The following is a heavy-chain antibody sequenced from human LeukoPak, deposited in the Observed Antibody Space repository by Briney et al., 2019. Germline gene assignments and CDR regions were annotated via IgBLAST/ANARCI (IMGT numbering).Heavy chain of an antibody. CDR2: ISWNSGSI. J-gene: IGHJ4*02. CDR1: GFTFDDYA. Sequence: GGSLRLSCAASGFTFDDYAMHWVRQAPGKGLEWVSGISWNSGSIGYADSVKGRFTISRDNAKNSLYLQMNSLRAEDMALYYCAKDKGYGSGSYNYFDYGGQGTLVTVSS. V-gene: IGHV3-9*03. CDR3: AKDKGYGSGSYNYFDY. D-gene: IGHD3-10*01.